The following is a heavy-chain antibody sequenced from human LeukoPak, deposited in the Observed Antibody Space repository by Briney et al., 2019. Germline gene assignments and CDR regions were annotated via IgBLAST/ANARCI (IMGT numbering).Heavy chain of an antibody. CDR3: ASIVGATMRAFDY. J-gene: IGHJ4*02. Sequence: GRSLRLSCASSGFTFDDYAMHWVRQAPGKGLEWVSAISGSGGSTYYADSVKGRFTISRDNSKNTLYLQMNSLRAEDTAVYYCASIVGATMRAFDYWGQGTLVTVSS. CDR1: GFTFDDYA. V-gene: IGHV3-23*01. CDR2: ISGSGGST. D-gene: IGHD1-26*01.